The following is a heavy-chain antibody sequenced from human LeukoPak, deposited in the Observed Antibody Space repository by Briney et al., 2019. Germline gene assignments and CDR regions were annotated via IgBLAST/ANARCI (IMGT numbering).Heavy chain of an antibody. CDR2: ISSSSSYR. J-gene: IGHJ6*03. CDR1: GFTFNSYS. V-gene: IGHV3-21*01. D-gene: IGHD2-8*01. Sequence: GGSLRLSCAASGFTFNSYSMNWVRQAPGKGLEWVSSISSSSSYRYYADSVKGRFTISRDNAKNSLYLQMNSLRAEDTAVYYCARDLRYCTNGVCHRGYYYYMDVWGKGTTVTVSS. CDR3: ARDLRYCTNGVCHRGYYYYMDV.